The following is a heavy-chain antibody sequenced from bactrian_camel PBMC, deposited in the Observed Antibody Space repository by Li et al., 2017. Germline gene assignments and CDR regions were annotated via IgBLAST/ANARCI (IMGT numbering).Heavy chain of an antibody. D-gene: IGHD3*01. CDR3: AALGCRHRGLTFNY. CDR1: EYTYSTNC. Sequence: VQLVESGGGSVQAGGSLRLSCAASEYTYSTNCMGWFRQAPGKEREGVATIYTGAGTTYYADSVKGRFTISQDNAKNTVYLQMNSLKPEDTAMYYCAALGCRHRGLTFNYWGQGTQVTVS. J-gene: IGHJ4*01. CDR2: IYTGAGTT. V-gene: IGHV3S40*01.